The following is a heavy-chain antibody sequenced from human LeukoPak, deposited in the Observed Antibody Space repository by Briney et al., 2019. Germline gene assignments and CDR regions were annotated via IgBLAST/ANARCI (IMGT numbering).Heavy chain of an antibody. CDR3: ARHLRGDYSNSWFDP. Sequence: SETVSLTCTVSGGSISSYYWSWIRQPPGKGLEWIGYIYYSGSTNYNPSLKSRVTISVDTSKNQFSLKLTSVTAADTALYYCARHLRGDYSNSWFDPWGQGTLVTVSS. V-gene: IGHV4-59*08. CDR2: IYYSGST. CDR1: GGSISSYY. D-gene: IGHD4-11*01. J-gene: IGHJ5*02.